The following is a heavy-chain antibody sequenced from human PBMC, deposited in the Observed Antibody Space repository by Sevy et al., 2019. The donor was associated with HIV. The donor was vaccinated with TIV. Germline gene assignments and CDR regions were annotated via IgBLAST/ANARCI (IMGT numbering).Heavy chain of an antibody. CDR3: ARGGWGSTWYWYFDF. CDR2: ISGSGGST. Sequence: GGSLRLSCATSGITFSTYAMSWVRQAPGKGLEWVSAISGSGGSTYYADSVKGRFTISRDNSKNTLYLQVNSLRAEDTAVYYCARGGWGSTWYWYFDFWGQGTLVTVSS. D-gene: IGHD6-13*01. J-gene: IGHJ4*02. V-gene: IGHV3-23*01. CDR1: GITFSTYA.